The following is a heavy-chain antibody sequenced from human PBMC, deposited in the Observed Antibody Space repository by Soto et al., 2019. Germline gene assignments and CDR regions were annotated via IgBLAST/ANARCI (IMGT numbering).Heavy chain of an antibody. J-gene: IGHJ4*02. V-gene: IGHV3-73*02. CDR2: IRTKRNNYAT. Sequence: EVKLVESGGGWVQPGGSLRLSCEASGFLFSGATMQWVRQAPGTRLEWVGRIRTKRNNYATDYGESVKGRFTISRDDSKSTAFLHLNSLRTEDAAIYYCVPTVTPPPSWGQGALVTVSP. D-gene: IGHD2-21*02. CDR1: GFLFSGAT. CDR3: VPTVTPPPS.